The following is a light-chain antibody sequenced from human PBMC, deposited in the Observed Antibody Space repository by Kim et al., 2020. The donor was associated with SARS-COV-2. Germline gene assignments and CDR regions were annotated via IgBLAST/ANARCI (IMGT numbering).Light chain of an antibody. CDR2: LNSDGSH. J-gene: IGLJ2*01. V-gene: IGLV4-69*01. CDR3: QTWGTGIHVV. CDR1: SGHSSYA. Sequence: SVKLTCTLSSGHSSYAIAWHQQQPEKGPRYLMKLNSDGSHSKGDGIPDRFSGSSSGAERYLTISSLQSEDDADYYCQTWGTGIHVVFGGGTKLTVL.